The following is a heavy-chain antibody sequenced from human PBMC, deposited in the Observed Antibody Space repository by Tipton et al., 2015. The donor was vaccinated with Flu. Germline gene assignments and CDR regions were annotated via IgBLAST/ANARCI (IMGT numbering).Heavy chain of an antibody. D-gene: IGHD3-10*02. Sequence: TLSLTCTVSSGSIRSTNYFCAWIRQPPGKRLELIGSIYPSRTTYYNPSLKSRVTISVDTSKSQFSLKLRSVTAADTAVYYCARLSYYDVDLKNFYFDYWGQGTLVTVSS. J-gene: IGHJ4*02. CDR3: ARLSYYDVDLKNFYFDY. CDR2: IYPSRTT. V-gene: IGHV4-39*01. CDR1: SGSIRSTNYF.